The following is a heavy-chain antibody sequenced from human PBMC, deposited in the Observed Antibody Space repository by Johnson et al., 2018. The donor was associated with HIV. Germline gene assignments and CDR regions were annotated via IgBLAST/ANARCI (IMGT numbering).Heavy chain of an antibody. D-gene: IGHD3-16*02. CDR1: GFTFTNAW. V-gene: IGHV3-15*01. Sequence: VQLVESGGGVVRPGGSLRLSCAASGFTFTNAWMSWVRQAPGKGLEWVGRIKSKTDGGTTDYAAPVKGRFTISRDDSKNTLYLKMNSLKTEDTAVYYCTTEMALSFLSPAFDIWGQWTRVTVSS. J-gene: IGHJ3*02. CDR2: IKSKTDGGTT. CDR3: TTEMALSFLSPAFDI.